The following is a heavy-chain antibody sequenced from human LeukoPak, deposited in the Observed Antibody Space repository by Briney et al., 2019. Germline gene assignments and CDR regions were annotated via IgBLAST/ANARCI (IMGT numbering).Heavy chain of an antibody. CDR2: INPKSGAA. Sequence: EASVKVSCKASGYTFTDYFLHWVRRAPGQEFELMGWINPKSGAAHYIQSFQGRVTMTRDTSLSTAYLQLNSLTSDDAAMYYCARAQYLTAPAGTFANSWGQGTLVTVSS. CDR3: ARAQYLTAPAGTFANS. CDR1: GYTFTDYF. V-gene: IGHV1-2*02. J-gene: IGHJ4*02. D-gene: IGHD6-13*01.